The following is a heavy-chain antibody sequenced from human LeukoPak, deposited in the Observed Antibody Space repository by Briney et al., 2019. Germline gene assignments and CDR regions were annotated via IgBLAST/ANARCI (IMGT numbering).Heavy chain of an antibody. CDR1: GGSFSSYY. D-gene: IGHD2-2*01. J-gene: IGHJ2*01. V-gene: IGHV4-59*01. CDR2: IYHSGST. CDR3: ARTGYCSSSSCLPAGYWYFDL. Sequence: SETLSLTCTVAGGSFSSYYWTWIRQPPGKGLEWMGYIYHSGSTNYNPSLKSRVTISVDTSKTQFSLKLNSVTAADTAVYYCARTGYCSSSSCLPAGYWYFDLWGRGTLVTVSS.